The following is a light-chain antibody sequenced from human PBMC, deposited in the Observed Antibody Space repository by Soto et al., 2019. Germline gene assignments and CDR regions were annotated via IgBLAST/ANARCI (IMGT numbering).Light chain of an antibody. V-gene: IGKV1-27*01. CDR3: QKYNSALWT. Sequence: DIRMTQSPSSLSASVGDRVTITCRASQGISNYLAWYQQKPGKVPKLLIYAASTLQSGVPSRFSGSGSGTDFTLTISSLQPEDVATYYCQKYNSALWTFGQGTKVVIK. CDR2: AAS. CDR1: QGISNY. J-gene: IGKJ1*01.